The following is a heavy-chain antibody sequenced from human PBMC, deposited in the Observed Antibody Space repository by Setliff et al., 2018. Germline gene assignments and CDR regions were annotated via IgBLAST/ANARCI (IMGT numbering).Heavy chain of an antibody. V-gene: IGHV4-30-4*01. J-gene: IGHJ4*02. CDR3: ARTHCTTTSCFYFHY. D-gene: IGHD2-2*01. CDR2: ISHGVST. CDR1: GASVTSFDYY. Sequence: SETLSLTCTVSGASVTSFDYYWRWIRQPPVKGLEYIGHISHGVSTSYSPSLQSRLSIATDTSKNQFSLKLTSVTAADTAVYYCARTHCTTTSCFYFHYWGQGTVVTVSS.